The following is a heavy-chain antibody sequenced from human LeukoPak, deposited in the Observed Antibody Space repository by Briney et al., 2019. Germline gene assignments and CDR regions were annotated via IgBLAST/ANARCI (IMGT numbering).Heavy chain of an antibody. CDR3: ARGALGHSHGYYYFDY. D-gene: IGHD5-18*01. V-gene: IGHV3-48*03. CDR1: GFTFSSYE. CDR2: ISSSGGSI. J-gene: IGHJ4*02. Sequence: GGSLRLSCAASGFTFSSYEMNWVRQAPGKGLEWVSYISSSGGSIYYADSVKGRFTISRDNAKDSQYLQMNSLRAEDTAVYYCARGALGHSHGYYYFDYWGQGTLVTASS.